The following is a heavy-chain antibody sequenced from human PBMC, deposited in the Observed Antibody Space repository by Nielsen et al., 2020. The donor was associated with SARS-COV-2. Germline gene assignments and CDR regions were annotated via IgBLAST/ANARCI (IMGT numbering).Heavy chain of an antibody. CDR3: ARYYDILTGYYTPRIYYYYGMDV. D-gene: IGHD3-9*01. V-gene: IGHV3-33*01. J-gene: IGHJ6*02. Sequence: WIRQPPGKGLEWVAVIWYDGSNKYYADSVKGRFTISRDNSKNTLYLQMNSLRAEDTAVYYCARYYDILTGYYTPRIYYYYGMDVWGQGTTVTVSS. CDR2: IWYDGSNK.